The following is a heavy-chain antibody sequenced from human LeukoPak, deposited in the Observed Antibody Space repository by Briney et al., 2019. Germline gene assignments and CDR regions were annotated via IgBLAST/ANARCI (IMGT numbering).Heavy chain of an antibody. D-gene: IGHD3-10*01. CDR2: ISGSGGST. CDR3: AKGKYYYGSGSYYPIDY. V-gene: IGHV3-23*01. Sequence: GGSLRLSCAASGFTFSSYAMSWVRQAPGKGLEWVSAISGSGGSTYYADSVKGRFTISRDNSKNTLYLQMNSLRAEDTAIYYCAKGKYYYGSGSYYPIDYWGQGTLVNVSS. J-gene: IGHJ4*02. CDR1: GFTFSSYA.